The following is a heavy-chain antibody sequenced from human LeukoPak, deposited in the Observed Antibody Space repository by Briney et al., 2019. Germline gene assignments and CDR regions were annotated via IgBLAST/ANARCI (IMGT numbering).Heavy chain of an antibody. V-gene: IGHV1-8*01. CDR2: MNPNSGNT. CDR1: GYTFTSYD. J-gene: IGHJ6*03. D-gene: IGHD3-10*01. Sequence: ASVKVSCKASGYTFTSYDIDWVRLATGQGLEWMGWMNPNSGNTGYAQKFQGRVTMTRNTSISTAYMELSSLRSEDTAVYYCARLPGGAYYYYYMDVWGKGTTVTVSS. CDR3: ARLPGGAYYYYYMDV.